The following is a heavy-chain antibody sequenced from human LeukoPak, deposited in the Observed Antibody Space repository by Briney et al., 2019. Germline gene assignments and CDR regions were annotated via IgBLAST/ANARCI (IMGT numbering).Heavy chain of an antibody. V-gene: IGHV3-21*01. CDR2: ISSSSSYI. CDR1: GFTFGDYA. D-gene: IGHD3-10*01. CDR3: ASLPLLSPWDY. J-gene: IGHJ4*02. Sequence: GGSLRLSCTASGFTFGDYAMSWVRQAPGKGLEWVSSISSSSSYIYYADSVKGRFTISRDNAKNSLYLQMNSLRAEDTAVYYCASLPLLSPWDYWGQGTLVTVSS.